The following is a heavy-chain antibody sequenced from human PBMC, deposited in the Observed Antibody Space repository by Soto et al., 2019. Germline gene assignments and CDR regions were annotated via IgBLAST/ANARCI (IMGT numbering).Heavy chain of an antibody. J-gene: IGHJ6*02. V-gene: IGHV4-34*01. D-gene: IGHD6-6*01. CDR3: AREEYSSSDGRGMDV. CDR1: GGSFSGYY. Sequence: SETLSLTCAVYGGSFSGYYWSWIRQPPGKGLEWIGEINHGGSTNYNPSLKSRVTISVDTSKNQFSLKLSSVTAADTAVYYCAREEYSSSDGRGMDVWGQGTTVTVSS. CDR2: INHGGST.